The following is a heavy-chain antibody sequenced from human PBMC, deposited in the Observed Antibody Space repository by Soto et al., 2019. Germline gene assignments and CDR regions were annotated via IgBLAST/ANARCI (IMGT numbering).Heavy chain of an antibody. Sequence: SETLSLTCAVSGGSISSGGYSWSWIRQPPGKGLEWIGYIYHSGSTYYNPSLKSRVTISVDRSKNQFSLKLSSVTAADTAVYYCAARVVGLLTGFQPWGQGTLVTVSS. J-gene: IGHJ1*01. CDR2: IYHSGST. V-gene: IGHV4-30-2*01. CDR3: AARVVGLLTGFQP. D-gene: IGHD3-10*01. CDR1: GGSISSGGYS.